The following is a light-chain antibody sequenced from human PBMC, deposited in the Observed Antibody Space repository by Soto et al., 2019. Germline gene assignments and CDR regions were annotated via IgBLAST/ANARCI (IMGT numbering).Light chain of an antibody. V-gene: IGLV2-14*01. CDR3: SAYTSSATAV. Sequence: QSALTQPASVSGSPGQSITISCTGTNSDVGGYKYVSWYQHHPGKAPKLIIYEVSNRPSGVSDRFSGSKSGNTASPTISGLQAEDEGDYYCSAYTSSATAVFGGGTKLTVL. J-gene: IGLJ2*01. CDR1: NSDVGGYKY. CDR2: EVS.